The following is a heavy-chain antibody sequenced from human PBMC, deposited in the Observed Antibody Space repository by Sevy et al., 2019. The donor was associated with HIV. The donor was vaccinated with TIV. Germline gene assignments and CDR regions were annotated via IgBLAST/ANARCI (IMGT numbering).Heavy chain of an antibody. D-gene: IGHD3-9*01. V-gene: IGHV3-23*01. Sequence: GGSLRLSCAASGFTFSSYAMSWVRQAPGKGLEWVSAISGSGGSTYYADSVKGRFTISRDNSKNTLYLQMNSLRAEDTALYYCAKDGEPYYDILTGYYYFDYWGQGTLVTVSS. CDR3: AKDGEPYYDILTGYYYFDY. CDR1: GFTFSSYA. J-gene: IGHJ4*02. CDR2: ISGSGGST.